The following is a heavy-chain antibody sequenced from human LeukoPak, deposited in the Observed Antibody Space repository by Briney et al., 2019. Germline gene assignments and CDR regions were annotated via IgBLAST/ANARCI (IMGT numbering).Heavy chain of an antibody. V-gene: IGHV4-59*01. J-gene: IGHJ5*02. CDR1: GGSTSSYY. D-gene: IGHD5-18*01. CDR2: IYYSGST. Sequence: PSETLSLTCTVSGGSTSSYYWSWLRQPPGKGLDWIGYIYYSGSTNYNPSLKSRVTISVDTSKNQFSLKLSSVTAADTAVYYCARGYSYGYWYQGNWFDPWGQGTLVTVSS. CDR3: ARGYSYGYWYQGNWFDP.